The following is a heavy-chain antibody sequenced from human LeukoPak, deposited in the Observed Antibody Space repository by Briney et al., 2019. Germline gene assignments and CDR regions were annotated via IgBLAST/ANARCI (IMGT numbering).Heavy chain of an antibody. Sequence: GGSLRLSCAASGFTFSSYGMHWVRQAPGKGLEWVAFIRYDGSNKYYADSVKGRFTISRDNSKNTLYLQMNSLRAEDTAVYYCAKFSDGPDMGIDAFDIWGQGTMVTVSS. J-gene: IGHJ3*02. CDR3: AKFSDGPDMGIDAFDI. D-gene: IGHD6-13*01. V-gene: IGHV3-30*02. CDR1: GFTFSSYG. CDR2: IRYDGSNK.